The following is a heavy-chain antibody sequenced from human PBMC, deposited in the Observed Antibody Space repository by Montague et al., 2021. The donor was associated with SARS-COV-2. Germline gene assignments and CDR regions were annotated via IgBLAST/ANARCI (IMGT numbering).Heavy chain of an antibody. V-gene: IGHV4-39*07. D-gene: IGHD3-10*01. CDR1: SGSIISSGYY. CDR3: ARGMIRGVSTLFDY. CDR2: IYYSGTT. Sequence: SETLSLTCSVSSGSIISSGYYWGWIRQPPGKELEWIGNIYYSGTTYYNPSLKSRGTISVDTSKNHLSLRLSSVTAADTAVYYCARGMIRGVSTLFDYWGQGSTVTVSS. J-gene: IGHJ4*02.